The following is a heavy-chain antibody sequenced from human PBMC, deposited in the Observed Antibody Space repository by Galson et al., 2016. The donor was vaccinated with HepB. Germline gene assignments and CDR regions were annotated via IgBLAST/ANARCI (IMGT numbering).Heavy chain of an antibody. Sequence: TLSLTCTVSGVSITTGGYYWSWIRQHPGQGLEWVGFIYHSGSTYYNPSPKSRVTISIDTSKNQFSLNLRSVTAADTAFYFCARVALVNRRAYYIDYWGQGTLATVSS. D-gene: IGHD1-14*01. CDR1: GVSITTGGYY. CDR3: ARVALVNRRAYYIDY. J-gene: IGHJ4*02. V-gene: IGHV4-31*03. CDR2: IYHSGST.